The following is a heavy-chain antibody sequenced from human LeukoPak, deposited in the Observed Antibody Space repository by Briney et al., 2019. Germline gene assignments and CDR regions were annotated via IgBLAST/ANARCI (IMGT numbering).Heavy chain of an antibody. Sequence: ASVKVSCKASGYTFTSYYMHWVRQAPGQGLEWMGGIIPIFGTANYAQKFQGRVTITADESTSTAYMELSSLRSEDTAVYYCASLGMATAVNYWGQGTLVTVSS. D-gene: IGHD5-24*01. J-gene: IGHJ4*02. CDR1: GYTFTSYY. CDR2: IIPIFGTA. CDR3: ASLGMATAVNY. V-gene: IGHV1-69*13.